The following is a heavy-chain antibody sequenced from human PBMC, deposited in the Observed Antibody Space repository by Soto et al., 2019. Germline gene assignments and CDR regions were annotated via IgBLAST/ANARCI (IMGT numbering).Heavy chain of an antibody. V-gene: IGHV6-1*01. J-gene: IGHJ6*04. CDR1: GDSVSTIIAA. D-gene: IGHD1-7*01. Sequence: SQTLSLTCAISGDSVSTIIAAWSWIRQSPSRGLEWLGRTLYRSSKWYNEYAVSVKSRMTINPDTSKNQFSLQLNSVTPEDTAVYYCARDAAPTLNYPHGMDVWGKGTAVTVSS. CDR2: TLYRSSKWYN. CDR3: ARDAAPTLNYPHGMDV.